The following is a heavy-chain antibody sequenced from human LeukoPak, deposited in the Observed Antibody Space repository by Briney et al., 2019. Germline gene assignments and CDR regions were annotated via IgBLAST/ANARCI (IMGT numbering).Heavy chain of an antibody. CDR2: ISGSGGST. CDR1: GFTFSSYA. Sequence: GGSLRLSCAASGFTFSSYAMSWVRQAPGKGLEWVSAISGSGGSTYYADSVKGRFTISRDNSKNTLYLQMNSLRAEGTAVYYCAKHIRSGSFGYWGQGTLVTVSS. D-gene: IGHD1-26*01. J-gene: IGHJ4*02. CDR3: AKHIRSGSFGY. V-gene: IGHV3-23*01.